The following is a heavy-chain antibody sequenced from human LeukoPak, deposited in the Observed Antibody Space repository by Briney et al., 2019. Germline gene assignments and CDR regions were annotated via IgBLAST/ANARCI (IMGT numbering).Heavy chain of an antibody. CDR3: ARVSSGHAQGFDY. CDR2: VYTSGSS. J-gene: IGHJ4*02. V-gene: IGHV4-61*02. Sequence: PSETLSLTCTVSGGSISRGNYYWYWIRQPAGKGLEWIGRVYTSGSSNYNPSLKSRVTMSVDTSKNQFSLKLSSVTAADTAVYYCARVSSGHAQGFDYWGQGTLVTASS. D-gene: IGHD3-22*01. CDR1: GGSISRGNYY.